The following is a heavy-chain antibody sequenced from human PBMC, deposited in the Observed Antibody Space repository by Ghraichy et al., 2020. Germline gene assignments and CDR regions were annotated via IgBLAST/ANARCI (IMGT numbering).Heavy chain of an antibody. CDR2: IYPGDSGT. Sequence: GESLNISCKGSGYNFATYWIGWVRQMPGKGLEWMGIIYPGDSGTRYSPSFQGQVTISVDKSISTAYLQWSSLKASDTATYYCSIALAATYYWNFDLWGRGTLVTVSS. CDR3: SIALAATYYWNFDL. V-gene: IGHV5-51*01. CDR1: GYNFATYW. D-gene: IGHD6-19*01. J-gene: IGHJ2*01.